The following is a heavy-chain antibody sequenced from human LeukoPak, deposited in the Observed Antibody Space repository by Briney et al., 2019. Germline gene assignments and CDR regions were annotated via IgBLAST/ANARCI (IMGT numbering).Heavy chain of an antibody. D-gene: IGHD5-24*01. CDR1: GGSISSYY. CDR3: ASEVEMPRDWYFDL. J-gene: IGHJ2*01. V-gene: IGHV4-4*07. CDR2: IYTSGTT. Sequence: SETLSLTCTVSGGSISSYYWSWIRQPAGKGLEWIGRIYTSGTTNYNPSLKSRVTMSVDTSKNQFSLKLSSVTAADTAVYYCASEVEMPRDWYFDLWGRGTLVTVSS.